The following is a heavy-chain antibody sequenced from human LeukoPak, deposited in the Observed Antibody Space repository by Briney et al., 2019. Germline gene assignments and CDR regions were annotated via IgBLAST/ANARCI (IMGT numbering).Heavy chain of an antibody. CDR1: GGSISSYY. Sequence: PSETLSLTCTVSGGSISSYYWSWIRQPAGKRLEWIGRISSSGSTNYNPSLKSRVTMSVDSSKNQFSLFLISVTAADTAVYCCARDLDWNYADYWGQGTLVTVSS. V-gene: IGHV4-4*07. D-gene: IGHD1-7*01. CDR3: ARDLDWNYADY. CDR2: ISSSGST. J-gene: IGHJ4*02.